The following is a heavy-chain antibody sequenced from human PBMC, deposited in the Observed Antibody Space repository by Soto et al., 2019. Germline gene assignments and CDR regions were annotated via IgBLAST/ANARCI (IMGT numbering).Heavy chain of an antibody. Sequence: SETLSLTCTVSGGSINYSYWTWIRQPPGKGLEWIGYISYTGSANYNASLKSRLTISVDTSKNQFSLKLSSVTAADTALYYCARVNYGDYYYGMDVWGQGTTVTVSS. V-gene: IGHV4-59*01. J-gene: IGHJ6*02. CDR1: GGSINYSY. D-gene: IGHD4-17*01. CDR2: ISYTGSA. CDR3: ARVNYGDYYYGMDV.